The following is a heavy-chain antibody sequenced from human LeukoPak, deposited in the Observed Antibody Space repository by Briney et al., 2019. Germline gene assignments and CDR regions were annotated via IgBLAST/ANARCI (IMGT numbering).Heavy chain of an antibody. CDR3: AKVAKYYYGSETYYFFEH. CDR2: IKQDGSEE. CDR1: GFTFSTYR. J-gene: IGHJ4*02. Sequence: GGSLRLSCAGSGFTFSTYRMSWVRQAPGKGLEWVANIKQDGSEEHYVDSVKGRFTISRDNAKNSLYLQMSSLRAEDTAVYYCAKVAKYYYGSETYYFFEHWGQGTPFTASS. D-gene: IGHD3-10*01. V-gene: IGHV3-7*01.